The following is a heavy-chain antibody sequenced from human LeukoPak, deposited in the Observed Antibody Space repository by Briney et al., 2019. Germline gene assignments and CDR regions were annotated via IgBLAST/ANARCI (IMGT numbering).Heavy chain of an antibody. J-gene: IGHJ4*02. V-gene: IGHV4-34*01. Sequence: PSETLSLTCAVYGGSFSGYYWSWIRQPPGKGLEWIGETNHSGSTNYNPSLKSRVTISVDTSKNQFSLKLSSVTAADTAVHYCAKDRGSSNGIFDYWGQGTLVTVSS. CDR3: AKDRGSSNGIFDY. CDR2: TNHSGST. D-gene: IGHD6-6*01. CDR1: GGSFSGYY.